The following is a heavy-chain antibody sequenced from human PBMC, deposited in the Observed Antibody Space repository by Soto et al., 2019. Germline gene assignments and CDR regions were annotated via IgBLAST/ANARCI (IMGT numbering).Heavy chain of an antibody. CDR2: IHGGGGAT. J-gene: IGHJ2*01. D-gene: IGHD1-1*01. CDR3: SKFEGHPLEYWYLDF. CDR1: GFTFSAYA. V-gene: IGHV3-23*01. Sequence: EVQLLESGGGLVQPGGYLRFSCAAYGFTFSAYAMGWVRQAPGKGLEWVSTIHGGGGATHYADSVKGRFTISRDDSKNTLYAQMNSLRAEDTAVYYCSKFEGHPLEYWYLDFWGRGTLVTVSS.